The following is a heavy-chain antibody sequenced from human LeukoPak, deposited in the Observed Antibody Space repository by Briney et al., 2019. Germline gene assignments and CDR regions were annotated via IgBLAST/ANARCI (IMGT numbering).Heavy chain of an antibody. V-gene: IGHV1-69*13. Sequence: ASVKVSCKASGGTFSSYAISWVRQAPGQGLEWMGGIIPIFGTANYAQKFQGRVTITADESTSTAYMELSSLRSEDTAVYFCGRDCSSLNCRKEDVDYWGQGTLVTVSS. D-gene: IGHD2-2*01. CDR3: GRDCSSLNCRKEDVDY. J-gene: IGHJ4*02. CDR2: IIPIFGTA. CDR1: GGTFSSYA.